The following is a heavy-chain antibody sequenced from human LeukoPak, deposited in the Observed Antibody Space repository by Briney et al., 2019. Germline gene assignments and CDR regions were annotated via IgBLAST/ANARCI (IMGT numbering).Heavy chain of an antibody. V-gene: IGHV1-2*02. CDR1: GYTFTDYY. CDR3: ARDLEAGCSSTSCHHGGDNY. J-gene: IGHJ4*02. CDR2: INSNSGGT. D-gene: IGHD2-2*01. Sequence: ASVKVSCKASGYTFTDYYMHWVRQAPGQGLEWMGWINSNSGGTNYAQKFQGRVTMTRDTSISTAYMELSRLRSDDTAVYYCARDLEAGCSSTSCHHGGDNYWGQGTLVTVSS.